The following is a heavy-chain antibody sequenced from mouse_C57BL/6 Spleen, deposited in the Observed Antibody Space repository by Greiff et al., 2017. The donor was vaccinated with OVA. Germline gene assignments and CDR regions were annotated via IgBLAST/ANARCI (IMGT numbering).Heavy chain of an antibody. CDR2: INPGSGGT. V-gene: IGHV1-54*01. CDR1: GYAFTNYL. Sequence: VQLQQSGAELVRPGTSVKVSCKASGYAFTNYLIEWVKQRPGQGLEWIGVINPGSGGTNYNEKFKGKATLTADKSSSTAYMQLSGLTSEDSAVYFCARSYGSTWFAYWGQGTLVTVSA. J-gene: IGHJ3*01. D-gene: IGHD1-1*01. CDR3: ARSYGSTWFAY.